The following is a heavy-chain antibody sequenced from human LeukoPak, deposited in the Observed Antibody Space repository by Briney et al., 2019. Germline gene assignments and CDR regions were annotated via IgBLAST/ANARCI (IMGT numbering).Heavy chain of an antibody. Sequence: GGSLRLSCAASGFTFSGYGMHWVRQAPGKGLEWVAVISYDGSNKYYADSVKGRFTISRDNSKNTLYLQMNSLRAEDTAVYYCARGLVVVTATLIYWGQGTLVTVSS. CDR1: GFTFSGYG. J-gene: IGHJ4*02. V-gene: IGHV3-30*03. CDR2: ISYDGSNK. CDR3: ARGLVVVTATLIY. D-gene: IGHD2-21*02.